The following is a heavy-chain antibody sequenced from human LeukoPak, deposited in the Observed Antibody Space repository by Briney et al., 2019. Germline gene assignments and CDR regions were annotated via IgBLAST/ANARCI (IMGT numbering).Heavy chain of an antibody. Sequence: ASETLSLTCTVSGGSISSGDYYWSWIRQPPGKCLEWIGYIYYSGSTYYNPSLKSRVTISVDTSKNQFSLKLSSVTAADTAAYYSARGGHSSSWYDRYNWFDPWGQGTLVTVSS. J-gene: IGHJ5*02. D-gene: IGHD6-13*01. CDR2: IYYSGST. CDR3: ARGGHSSSWYDRYNWFDP. V-gene: IGHV4-30-4*01. CDR1: GGSISSGDYY.